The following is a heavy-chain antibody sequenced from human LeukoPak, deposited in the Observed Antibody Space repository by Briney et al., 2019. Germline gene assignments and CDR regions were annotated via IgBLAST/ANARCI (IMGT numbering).Heavy chain of an antibody. CDR3: AREVYSSGWYDY. Sequence: PSETLSLTCTVSGGSISSYYWSWIRQPPGKGLGWIGYIYYSGSTNYNPSLKSRVTISVDTSKNQFSLKLSSVTAADTAVYYCAREVYSSGWYDYWGQGTLVTVSS. J-gene: IGHJ4*02. CDR2: IYYSGST. D-gene: IGHD6-19*01. CDR1: GGSISSYY. V-gene: IGHV4-59*01.